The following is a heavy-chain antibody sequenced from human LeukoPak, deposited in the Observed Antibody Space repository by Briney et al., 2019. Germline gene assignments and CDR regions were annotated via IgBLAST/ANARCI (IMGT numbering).Heavy chain of an antibody. CDR2: IYYSGST. CDR3: ARRNDVGYFDY. CDR1: GGSISSGGYS. J-gene: IGHJ4*02. Sequence: SETLSLTCAVSGGSISSGGYSWSWIRQPPGKGLEWIGYIYYSGSTYYNPSLKSRVTISVDTSKNQFSLKLSSVTAADTAVYYCARRNDVGYFDYWGQGTLVTVSS. V-gene: IGHV4-30-4*07. D-gene: IGHD1-1*01.